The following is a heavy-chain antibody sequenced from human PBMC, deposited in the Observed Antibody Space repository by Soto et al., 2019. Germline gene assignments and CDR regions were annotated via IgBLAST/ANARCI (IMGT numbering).Heavy chain of an antibody. CDR1: GGSFSGYY. V-gene: IGHV4-34*01. D-gene: IGHD3-10*01. CDR3: ARDVLLWFGRRFDY. Sequence: QVQLQQWGAGLLKPSETLSLTCAVYGGSFSGYYWSWIRQPPGKGLECIGEINHSGSTNYNPSLKSRVTISVHTSKNQFSLKLSSVTAADTDVYYWARDVLLWFGRRFDYWGQETLVTVSS. J-gene: IGHJ4*02. CDR2: INHSGST.